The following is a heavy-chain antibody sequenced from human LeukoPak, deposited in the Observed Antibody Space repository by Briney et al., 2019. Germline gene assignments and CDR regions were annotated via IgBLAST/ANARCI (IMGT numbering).Heavy chain of an antibody. D-gene: IGHD2-2*01. CDR2: IKQDGSEK. V-gene: IGHV3-7*01. CDR3: AREYCSSTSCFPNWFDP. CDR1: GFTFSSYW. J-gene: IGHJ5*02. Sequence: GGSLRLSCAASGFTFSSYWMSWVRQAPGKGLEWVANIKQDGSEKYYVDSVKGRFTISRDNAENSLYLQMNSLRAEDTAVYYRAREYCSSTSCFPNWFDPWGQGTLVTVSS.